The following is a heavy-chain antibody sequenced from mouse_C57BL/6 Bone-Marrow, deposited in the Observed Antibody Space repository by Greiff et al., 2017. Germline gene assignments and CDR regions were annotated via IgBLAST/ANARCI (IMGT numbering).Heavy chain of an antibody. CDR1: GFNIKDDY. CDR3: TTSTMVTTRGAWFAY. CDR2: IDPENGDT. D-gene: IGHD2-2*01. V-gene: IGHV14-4*01. Sequence: VQLKESGAELVRPGASVKLSCTASGFNIKDDYMHWVKQRPEQGLEWIGWIDPENGDTEYASKFQGKATITADTSSNTAYLQLSSLTSEDTVVYYCTTSTMVTTRGAWFAYWGQGTLVTVSA. J-gene: IGHJ3*01.